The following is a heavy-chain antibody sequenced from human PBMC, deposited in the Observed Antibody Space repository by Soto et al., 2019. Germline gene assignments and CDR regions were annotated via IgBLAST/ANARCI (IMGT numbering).Heavy chain of an antibody. CDR2: IYYSGNT. Sequence: SETLSLTCTVFGDSISSSSYYWSWIRQPPGKGLEWIGSIYYSGNTYYNPSLKSRVTISVDTSKNQFSLKLTSVTAADTAIYYCARRDPRRATLTYWGQGTQVTVSS. CDR1: GDSISSSSYY. D-gene: IGHD1-1*01. J-gene: IGHJ4*02. CDR3: ARRDPRRATLTY. V-gene: IGHV4-39*01.